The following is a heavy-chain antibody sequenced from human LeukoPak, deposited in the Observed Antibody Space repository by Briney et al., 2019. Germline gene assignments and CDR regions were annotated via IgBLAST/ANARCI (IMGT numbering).Heavy chain of an antibody. D-gene: IGHD6-19*01. CDR3: ARGIAVAGYLIDY. Sequence: ASVKVSCKASGYTFTGYYMHWVRQAPGQGLEWMGWINPNSGGTNYAQKFQGRVTMTRDTSISTAYMELSRLRSDDTAVYYCARGIAVAGYLIDYWGQGTLVTVS. CDR1: GYTFTGYY. J-gene: IGHJ4*02. V-gene: IGHV1-2*02. CDR2: INPNSGGT.